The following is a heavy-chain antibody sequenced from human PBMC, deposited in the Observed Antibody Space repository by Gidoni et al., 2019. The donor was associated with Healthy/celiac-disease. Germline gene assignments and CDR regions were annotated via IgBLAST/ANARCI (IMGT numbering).Heavy chain of an antibody. J-gene: IGHJ4*02. CDR2: INHSGST. Sequence: QVQLQQWGAGLLKPSETLSLTCAVYGGSFSGYYWSWIRQPPGKGLEWIGEINHSGSTNYHPSLKSRVTISVDTSKNQFSLKLSSVTAADTAVYYCARTRGYSYGYFAYWGQGTLVTVSS. CDR1: GGSFSGYY. V-gene: IGHV4-34*01. D-gene: IGHD5-18*01. CDR3: ARTRGYSYGYFAY.